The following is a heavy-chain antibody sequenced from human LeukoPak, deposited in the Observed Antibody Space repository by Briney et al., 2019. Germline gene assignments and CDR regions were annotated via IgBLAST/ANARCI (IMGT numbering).Heavy chain of an antibody. CDR1: GGSFSGYY. CDR2: INHSGST. D-gene: IGHD2-2*01. V-gene: IGHV4-34*01. Sequence: MTSETLSLTCAVYGGSFSGYYWSWIRQPPGKGLEWIGEINHSGSTNYNPSLKSRVTISVDTSKNQFSLKLSSVTAADTAVYYCARGLGVVPAAIHRILNWFDPWGQGTLVTVSS. CDR3: ARGLGVVPAAIHRILNWFDP. J-gene: IGHJ5*02.